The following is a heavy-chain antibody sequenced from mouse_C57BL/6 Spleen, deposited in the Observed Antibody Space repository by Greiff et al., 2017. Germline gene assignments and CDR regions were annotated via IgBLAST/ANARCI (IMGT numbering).Heavy chain of an antibody. Sequence: EVQLVESGAELVKPGASVKLSCTASGFNIKDYYMHWVKKRTEQGLEWIGRIDPEDGETKYAPTFQGKATITADTSSNTAYLQLSSLTSEDTAVSYCARSGRWLGLMDYWGQGTSVTVSS. J-gene: IGHJ4*01. V-gene: IGHV14-2*01. CDR3: ARSGRWLGLMDY. CDR1: GFNIKDYY. D-gene: IGHD2-3*01. CDR2: IDPEDGET.